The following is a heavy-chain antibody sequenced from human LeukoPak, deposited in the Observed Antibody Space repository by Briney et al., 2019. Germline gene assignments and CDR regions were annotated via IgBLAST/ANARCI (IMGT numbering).Heavy chain of an antibody. CDR3: ARAAIGAYYFDY. J-gene: IGHJ4*02. D-gene: IGHD1-26*01. V-gene: IGHV4-34*01. Sequence: SETLSLTCAVYGGSFSGYYWSWIRQPPGKGLEWIGEINHSGSTNYNPSLKSRVTISVDTSKNQFSLKLSSVTAADTAVYYCARAAIGAYYFDYWGRGTLVTVSS. CDR1: GGSFSGYY. CDR2: INHSGST.